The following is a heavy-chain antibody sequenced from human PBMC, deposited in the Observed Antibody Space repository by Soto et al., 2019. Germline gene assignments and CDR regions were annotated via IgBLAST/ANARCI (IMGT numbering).Heavy chain of an antibody. D-gene: IGHD6-19*01. CDR3: ARARTGSSGESISYFLSGMDV. J-gene: IGHJ6*02. CDR2: IYSGGST. CDR1: GFTVSSNY. Sequence: GGSLRLSCAASGFTVSSNYMSWVRQAPGKGLEWVSVIYSGGSTYYADSVKGRFTISRDNSKNTLYLQMYSLSAEDTAVYYCARARTGSSGESISYFLSGMDVWCQEASVTAFS. V-gene: IGHV3-53*01.